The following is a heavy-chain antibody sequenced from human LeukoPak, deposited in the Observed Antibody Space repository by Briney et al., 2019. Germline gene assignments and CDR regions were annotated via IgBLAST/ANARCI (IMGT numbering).Heavy chain of an antibody. Sequence: SETLSLTCTVSGGSISSGGYYWSWIRQHPGKGLEWIGYIYYSGSTYYNPSLKSRVTISVDTSKNQFSLKLSSVTAADTAVYYCARVRGSGSYYYFDYWGQGTLVTVSS. V-gene: IGHV4-31*03. D-gene: IGHD3-10*01. CDR3: ARVRGSGSYYYFDY. CDR1: GGSISSGGYY. J-gene: IGHJ4*02. CDR2: IYYSGST.